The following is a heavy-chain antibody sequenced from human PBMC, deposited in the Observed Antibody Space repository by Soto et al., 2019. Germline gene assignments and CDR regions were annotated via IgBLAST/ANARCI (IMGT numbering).Heavy chain of an antibody. J-gene: IGHJ4*02. D-gene: IGHD3-22*01. V-gene: IGHV1-46*01. Sequence: GASVKVSCKASGYTFTSYYMHWVRQAPGQGLEWMGIINPSGGSTSYAQKFQGRVTMTRDTSTSTVYMELSSLRSEDTAVYYCARDTPYYYDSSGYPDYWGQGTLVTVSS. CDR3: ARDTPYYYDSSGYPDY. CDR2: INPSGGST. CDR1: GYTFTSYY.